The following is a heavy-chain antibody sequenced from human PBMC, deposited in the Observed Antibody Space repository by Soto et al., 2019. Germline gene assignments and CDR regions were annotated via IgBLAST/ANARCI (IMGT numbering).Heavy chain of an antibody. CDR2: INSDGSST. J-gene: IGHJ5*02. CDR1: GFTFSSYW. Sequence: EVQLVESGGGLVQPGGSLRLSCAASGFTFSSYWMHWVRKAPGKGLVWVSRINSDGSSTSYADSVKGGFTISRDNAKNNLYLLMNSQRAEDKDVYYGARDRSIAAAGISWFDPWGQGTLVTVYS. D-gene: IGHD6-13*01. V-gene: IGHV3-74*01. CDR3: ARDRSIAAAGISWFDP.